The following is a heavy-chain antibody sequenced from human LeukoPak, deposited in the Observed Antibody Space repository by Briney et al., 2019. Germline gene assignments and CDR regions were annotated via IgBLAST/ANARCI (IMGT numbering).Heavy chain of an antibody. V-gene: IGHV3-7*01. Sequence: GGSLRLSCTASGFTFSSYWMSWVRQAPGKGLEWVANIKKDGSEKKYVDSVKGRFTISRDNAKNSLYLQMNSLRAEDTAVYYCAELGITMIGGVWGKGTTVTISS. CDR2: IKKDGSEK. J-gene: IGHJ6*04. CDR1: GFTFSSYW. D-gene: IGHD3-10*02. CDR3: AELGITMIGGV.